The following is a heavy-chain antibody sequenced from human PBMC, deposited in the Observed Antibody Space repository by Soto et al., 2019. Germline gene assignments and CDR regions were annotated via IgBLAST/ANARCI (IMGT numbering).Heavy chain of an antibody. CDR2: IYYSGIT. J-gene: IGHJ4*02. CDR1: GGSISSTNYY. V-gene: IGHV4-39*01. CDR3: ARLVVVAATFSLYPGLLDY. D-gene: IGHD2-15*01. Sequence: PSETLSLTCTVSGGSISSTNYYWGWIRQPPGKGLECVGSIYYSGITSYNPSLKSRVTLSVDTSKNQFSLKLSSVTAADTAVYYCARLVVVAATFSLYPGLLDYWGQGSLVTVSS.